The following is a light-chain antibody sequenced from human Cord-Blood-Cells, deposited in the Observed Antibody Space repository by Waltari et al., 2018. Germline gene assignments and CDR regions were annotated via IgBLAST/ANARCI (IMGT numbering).Light chain of an antibody. CDR1: ESVLYSSNNKNY. CDR2: WAS. V-gene: IGKV4-1*01. Sequence: DIVMTQSPDSLAVSLGERATINCKSSESVLYSSNNKNYLAWYQQKPGQPPTLLIYWASTRESGVPDRFSGSGSGTDFTLTISSLQAEDVAVYYCQQYYSTPPTFGQGP. J-gene: IGKJ1*01. CDR3: QQYYSTPPT.